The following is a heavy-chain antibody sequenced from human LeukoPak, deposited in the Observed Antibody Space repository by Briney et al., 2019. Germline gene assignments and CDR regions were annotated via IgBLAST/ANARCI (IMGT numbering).Heavy chain of an antibody. CDR2: INHSGST. Sequence: SETLSLTCAVYGGSFSGYYWTWIRQPPGKGLEWIGEINHSGSTNYNPSLKSRVTILVDTSKNQFSLKLSSMTAADTAVYYCARVQDDSFYWGQGTLVTVSS. J-gene: IGHJ4*02. CDR1: GGSFSGYY. D-gene: IGHD3-3*01. V-gene: IGHV4-34*01. CDR3: ARVQDDSFY.